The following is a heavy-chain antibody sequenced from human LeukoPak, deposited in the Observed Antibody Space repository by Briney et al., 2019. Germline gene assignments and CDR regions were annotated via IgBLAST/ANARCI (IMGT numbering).Heavy chain of an antibody. CDR1: GDSISGYY. CDR2: IYYSGNT. CDR3: ARVGYCSGGSCYSLVN. D-gene: IGHD2-15*01. V-gene: IGHV4-59*01. Sequence: KPSETLSLTCTVSGDSISGYYWTWIRQPPGKGLEWIGYIYYSGNTNYNPSLKSRVTISVDTSKNQFSLKLSSVTAADTAVYYCARVGYCSGGSCYSLVNWGQGTLVTVSS. J-gene: IGHJ4*02.